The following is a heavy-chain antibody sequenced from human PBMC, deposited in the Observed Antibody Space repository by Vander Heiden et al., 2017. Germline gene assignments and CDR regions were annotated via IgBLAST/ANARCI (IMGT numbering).Heavy chain of an antibody. V-gene: IGHV3-74*01. CDR3: ARDSRIQLWLLSY. Sequence: EVQLVESGGGLVQPGGSLRLSCAASGFTCSSYWMHWVRQAQGMGRVWVSRIKSDGSSTSYADSVKGRFTISRDNAKNTLYLQMNSLRAEDTAVYYCARDSRIQLWLLSYWGQGTLVTVSS. D-gene: IGHD5-18*01. J-gene: IGHJ4*02. CDR2: IKSDGSST. CDR1: GFTCSSYW.